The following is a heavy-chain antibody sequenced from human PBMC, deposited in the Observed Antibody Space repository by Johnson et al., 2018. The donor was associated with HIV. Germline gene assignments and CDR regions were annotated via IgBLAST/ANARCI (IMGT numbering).Heavy chain of an antibody. D-gene: IGHD6-13*01. CDR1: GFTFSSYW. J-gene: IGHJ3*01. Sequence: VQLVESGGGLVQPGGSLRLSCAASGFTFSSYWMHWVRQAPGKGLVWVSRINTDGSATTYADSVKGRFTVSRDNADNSLSLQMNSLTVDDTAIYYCGRGMAAANWGQGTMVTVSS. CDR3: GRGMAAAN. CDR2: INTDGSAT. V-gene: IGHV3-74*02.